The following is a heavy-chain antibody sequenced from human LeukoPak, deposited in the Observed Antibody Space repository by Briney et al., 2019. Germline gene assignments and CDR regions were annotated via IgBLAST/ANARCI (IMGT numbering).Heavy chain of an antibody. V-gene: IGHV1-69*13. D-gene: IGHD3-9*01. Sequence: ASVKVSCKASGGTFISYAFSWVRQAPGQGLEWMGGIIPIFGTANYAQKFQGRVTITADESTSTAYMELSSLRSEDTAVYYCARSKDLRLDDIYYWGQGTLVTVSS. CDR2: IIPIFGTA. CDR3: ARSKDLRLDDIYY. J-gene: IGHJ4*02. CDR1: GGTFISYA.